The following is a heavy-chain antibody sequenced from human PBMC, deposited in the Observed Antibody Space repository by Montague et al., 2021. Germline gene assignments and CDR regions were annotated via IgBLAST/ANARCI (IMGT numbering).Heavy chain of an antibody. CDR1: GFTVSSYW. D-gene: IGHD3-22*01. CDR2: IISDGSRT. Sequence: SLRLSCAASGFTVSSYWMHWVRQAPGKGLVWVSRIISDGSRTSYXDSVKGRFVISRDNAKKTLYLQMNSLRAVDTAVYYCARDGDDYDSGGYYSGYWGQGTLVTVSS. CDR3: ARDGDDYDSGGYYSGY. J-gene: IGHJ4*02. V-gene: IGHV3-74*01.